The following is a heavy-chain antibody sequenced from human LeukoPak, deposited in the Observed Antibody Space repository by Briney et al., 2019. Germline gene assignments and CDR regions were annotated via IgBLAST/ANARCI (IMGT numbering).Heavy chain of an antibody. CDR1: GYTFTSYY. V-gene: IGHV1-46*01. CDR3: ARATLSDYYFNY. Sequence: ASVKVSCKASGYTFTSYYMHWVRQAPGQGLEWMGIINPSGGSTSYAQKLQGRVTMTRDTSTNTVYMELSSLRSEDTAVYFCARATLSDYYFNYWGQGTLVTVSS. CDR2: INPSGGST. J-gene: IGHJ4*02.